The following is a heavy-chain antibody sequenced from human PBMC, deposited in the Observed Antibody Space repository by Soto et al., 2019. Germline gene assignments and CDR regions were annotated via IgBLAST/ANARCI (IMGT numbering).Heavy chain of an antibody. Sequence: QVQLVESGGGVVQPGMSLRLSCAASGFTFSNYAMHWVRQAPGKGLEWVATVWYDGNAKYYADSVKGRFTTSRDNSKKTLCLKVDSTAVEYRAGYYSARRAEGVWYWCAPGGQGILVTVSS. V-gene: IGHV3-33*01. CDR2: VWYDGNAK. CDR1: GFTFSNYA. CDR3: ARRAEGVWYWCAP. J-gene: IGHJ5*02. D-gene: IGHD6-19*01.